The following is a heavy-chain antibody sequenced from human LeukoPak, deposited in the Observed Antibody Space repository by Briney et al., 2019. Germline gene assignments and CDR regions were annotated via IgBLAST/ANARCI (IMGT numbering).Heavy chain of an antibody. V-gene: IGHV4-34*01. J-gene: IGHJ3*02. Sequence: SETLSLTCAVYGESFSGYYWSWIRQPPGKGLEWIGEINHSGSTNYNPSLKSRVTISVGTSKNQFSLKLSSVTAADTAVYYCARGLQNRSSGRRFDIFNIWGQGTLVTVSS. CDR3: ARGLQNRSSGRRFDIFNI. D-gene: IGHD2/OR15-2a*01. CDR1: GESFSGYY. CDR2: INHSGST.